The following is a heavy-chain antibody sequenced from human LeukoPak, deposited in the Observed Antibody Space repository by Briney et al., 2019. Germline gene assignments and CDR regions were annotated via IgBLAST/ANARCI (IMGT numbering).Heavy chain of an antibody. CDR3: ARPGSSHAFDI. D-gene: IGHD3-10*01. CDR2: IHYSGST. J-gene: IGHJ3*02. CDR1: GGSISSNSYY. V-gene: IGHV4-39*02. Sequence: SETLSLTCTVCGGSISSNSYYWGWIRQPPGKGLEWIGSIHYSGSTYYNPSLKSRVTISVDTSKNHFSLKMSSVTAADTAVYYCARPGSSHAFDIWGQGTMVTVSS.